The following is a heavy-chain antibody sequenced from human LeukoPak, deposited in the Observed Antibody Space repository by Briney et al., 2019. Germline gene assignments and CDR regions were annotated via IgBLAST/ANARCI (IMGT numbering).Heavy chain of an antibody. D-gene: IGHD1-26*01. CDR2: ISGSGGST. V-gene: IGHV3-23*01. Sequence: GGPLRLSCAASGFTFSSYAMSWVRQAPGKGLEWVSAISGSGGSTYYADSVKGRFTISRDNSKNTLYLQMNSLRAEDTAVYYCAKGGCGSGSYDCPFDYWGQGTLVTVSS. CDR3: AKGGCGSGSYDCPFDY. J-gene: IGHJ4*02. CDR1: GFTFSSYA.